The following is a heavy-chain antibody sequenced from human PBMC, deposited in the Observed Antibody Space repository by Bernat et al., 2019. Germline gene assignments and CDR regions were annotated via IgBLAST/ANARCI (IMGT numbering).Heavy chain of an antibody. V-gene: IGHV3-21*01. CDR1: GFTFSSYS. D-gene: IGHD1-26*01. J-gene: IGHJ5*02. CDR2: ISSSSSYI. Sequence: EVQLVESGGGLVKPGGSLRLSCAASGFTFSSYSMNWVRQAPGKGLEWVASISSSSSYIYYADSVKGRFTICSGNARNSLDQQVNRLRAEDTAVYYCGRGGESYYESWYDRWGQGTLVT. CDR3: GRGGESYYESWYDR.